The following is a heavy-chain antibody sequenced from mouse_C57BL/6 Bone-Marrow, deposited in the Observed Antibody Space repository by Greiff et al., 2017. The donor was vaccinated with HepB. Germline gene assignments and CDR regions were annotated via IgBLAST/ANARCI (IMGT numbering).Heavy chain of an antibody. J-gene: IGHJ2*01. CDR3: ARSEGLLLYYFDY. D-gene: IGHD1-1*01. Sequence: VQLKESGAELARPGASVKLSCKASGYTFTSYGISWVKQRTGQGLEWIGEIYPRSGNTYYNEKFKGKATLTADKSSSTAYMELRSLTSEDSAVYFCARSEGLLLYYFDYWGQGTTLTVSS. V-gene: IGHV1-81*01. CDR2: IYPRSGNT. CDR1: GYTFTSYG.